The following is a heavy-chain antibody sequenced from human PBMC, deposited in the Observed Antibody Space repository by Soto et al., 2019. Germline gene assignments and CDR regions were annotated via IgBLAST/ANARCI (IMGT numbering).Heavy chain of an antibody. CDR1: GFTFSSYG. CDR3: ATLGGIAVAGYNWFDP. CDR2: ISYDGSNK. D-gene: IGHD6-19*01. V-gene: IGHV3-30*03. Sequence: ESGGGVVQPGRSLRLSCAASGFTFSSYGMHWVRQAPGKGLEWVAVISYDGSNKYYADSVKGRFTISRDNSKNTLYLQMNSLRAEDTAVYYWATLGGIAVAGYNWFDPWGQGTLVTVSS. J-gene: IGHJ5*02.